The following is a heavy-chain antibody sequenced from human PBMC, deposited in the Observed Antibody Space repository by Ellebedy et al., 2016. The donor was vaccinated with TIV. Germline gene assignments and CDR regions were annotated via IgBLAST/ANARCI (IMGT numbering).Heavy chain of an antibody. D-gene: IGHD3-16*01. CDR2: INQDGCYR. V-gene: IGHV3-7*01. J-gene: IGHJ3*02. CDR1: RFTFSSYW. Sequence: GESLKISCAASRFTFSSYWMSWVRQTPGKGLEWVANINQDGCYRYYVHSVKGRFTISRDNAKNSLYLQMHSLRAEDTAVYYCATDGSYGDLRFPAHAFETWGQGTMVSVSS. CDR3: ATDGSYGDLRFPAHAFET.